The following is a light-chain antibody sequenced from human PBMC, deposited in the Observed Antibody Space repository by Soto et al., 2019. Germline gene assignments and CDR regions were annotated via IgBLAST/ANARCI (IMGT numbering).Light chain of an antibody. Sequence: QLVLTQSPSASASLGASVKLTCTLSSGHNNYAIAWHQQQPEKGPRYLMKVNSDGSHTKGDGIPDRFSGSSSGAERHLTISSLQSEDEADYYCQTWGTAIHDVVFGGGTKLTVL. CDR2: VNSDGSH. J-gene: IGLJ2*01. V-gene: IGLV4-69*01. CDR3: QTWGTAIHDVV. CDR1: SGHNNYA.